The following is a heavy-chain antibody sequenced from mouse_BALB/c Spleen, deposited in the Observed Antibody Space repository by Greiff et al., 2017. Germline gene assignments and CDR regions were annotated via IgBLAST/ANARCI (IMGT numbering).Heavy chain of an antibody. CDR1: GDSITSGY. J-gene: IGHJ3*01. CDR3: ARGIYYDGSRAY. V-gene: IGHV3-8*02. CDR2: ISYSGST. Sequence: EVKLMESGPSLVKPSQTLSLTCSVTGDSITSGYWNWIRKFPGNKLEYMGYISYSGSTYYNPSLKSRISITRDTSKNQYYLQLNSVTTEDTATYYCARGIYYDGSRAYWGQGTLVTVSA. D-gene: IGHD1-1*01.